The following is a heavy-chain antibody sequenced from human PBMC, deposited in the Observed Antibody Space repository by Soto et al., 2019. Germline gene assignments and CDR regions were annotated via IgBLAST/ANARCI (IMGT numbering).Heavy chain of an antibody. Sequence: GASVKVSCKASGYTFTSYGISWVRQAPGQGLEWMGWISAYNGNTNYAQKLQGRVTMTTDTSTSTAYMELRSLRSDDTAVYYCARDHPHGGYSYGADYWGQGTLVTVSS. J-gene: IGHJ4*02. CDR3: ARDHPHGGYSYGADY. CDR2: ISAYNGNT. V-gene: IGHV1-18*01. D-gene: IGHD5-18*01. CDR1: GYTFTSYG.